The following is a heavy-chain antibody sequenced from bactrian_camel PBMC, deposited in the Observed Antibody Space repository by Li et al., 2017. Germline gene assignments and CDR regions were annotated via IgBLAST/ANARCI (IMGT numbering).Heavy chain of an antibody. CDR1: GFTNC. Sequence: QVQLVESGGGSVQAGGSLTLSCAASGFTNCMGWFRQAPGKGREGVASIYISGGITYYADSVKGRFTISRDNAKNTLYLQMDSVKSEDTATYFCAPVVSNYWGQGTQVTVS. CDR3: APVVSNY. J-gene: IGHJ4*01. V-gene: IGHV3S1*01. D-gene: IGHD2*01. CDR2: IYISGGIT.